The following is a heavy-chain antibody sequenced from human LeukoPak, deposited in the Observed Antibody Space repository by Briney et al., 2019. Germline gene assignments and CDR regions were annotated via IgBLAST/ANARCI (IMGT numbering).Heavy chain of an antibody. D-gene: IGHD3-22*01. CDR2: MFYSGNT. V-gene: IGHV4-39*01. J-gene: IGHJ4*02. Sequence: SETLSLTCTASGDSVRTSNSYWGWIRQPPGKGLEWIGSMFYSGNTYYNPSLKSRVTISVDTSENQLSLRLSSVTAADTAVYYCARHPHYYFDNSARWGQGTLVTVSS. CDR1: GDSVRTSNSY. CDR3: ARHPHYYFDNSAR.